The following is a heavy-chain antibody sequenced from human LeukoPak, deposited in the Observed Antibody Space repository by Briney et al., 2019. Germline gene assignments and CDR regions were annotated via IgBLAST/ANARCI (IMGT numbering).Heavy chain of an antibody. D-gene: IGHD3-22*01. CDR1: GFTFSSYG. J-gene: IGHJ4*02. CDR2: ISYDVGKK. V-gene: IGHV3-30*18. CDR3: AKDDYYDTSGYRD. Sequence: QPGGSLRLSCAASGFTFSSYGMHWVRQAPGKGLEWVAVISYDVGKKYYADSVKGRFTISRDNSKNTLYLQMNSLRAKDTAVYYCAKDDYYDTSGYRDWGQGTLVTVSS.